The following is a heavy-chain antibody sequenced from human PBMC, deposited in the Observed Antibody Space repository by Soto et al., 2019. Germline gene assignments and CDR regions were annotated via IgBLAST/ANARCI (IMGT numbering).Heavy chain of an antibody. CDR3: ASITRITMIVVPTDSYFDL. CDR1: GGHFISYG. CDR2: ISSSSSYI. J-gene: IGHJ2*01. D-gene: IGHD3-22*01. V-gene: IGHV3-21*05. Sequence: GVPQRVSWAAAGGHFISYGMSWISKTKGKGLEGVSYISSSSSYIYYADSVEGRFTISRDNAKNSLYLQMNSLRAEDTAVYYCASITRITMIVVPTDSYFDLWGRGTLVTVSS.